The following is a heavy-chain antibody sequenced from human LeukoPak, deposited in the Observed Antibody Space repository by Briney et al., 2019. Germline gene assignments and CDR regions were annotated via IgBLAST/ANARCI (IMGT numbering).Heavy chain of an antibody. Sequence: GGSLRLSCAASGFTVSSNYMSWVRQAPGKGLEWVSVIYSGGSTYYADSVKGRFTISRDNSKNTLYLQMNSLRAEDTAVYYCAITYYYGSGSYIDYWGRGTLVTVSS. CDR3: AITYYYGSGSYIDY. D-gene: IGHD3-10*01. CDR2: IYSGGST. J-gene: IGHJ4*02. V-gene: IGHV3-53*01. CDR1: GFTVSSNY.